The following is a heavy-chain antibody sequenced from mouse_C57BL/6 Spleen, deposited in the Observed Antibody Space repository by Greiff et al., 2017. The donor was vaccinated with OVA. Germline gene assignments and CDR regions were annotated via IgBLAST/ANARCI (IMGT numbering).Heavy chain of an antibody. J-gene: IGHJ2*01. CDR1: GFSLSTFGMG. Sequence: QVTLKESGPGILQPSQTLSLPCSFSGFSLSTFGMGVGWIRQPSGKGLEWLAHIWWDDDKYYNPALKSRLTISKDTSKNQVFLKIANVDTADTATYYCARISHYYGSQYYFDYWGQGTTLTVSS. D-gene: IGHD1-1*01. CDR2: IWWDDDK. CDR3: ARISHYYGSQYYFDY. V-gene: IGHV8-8*01.